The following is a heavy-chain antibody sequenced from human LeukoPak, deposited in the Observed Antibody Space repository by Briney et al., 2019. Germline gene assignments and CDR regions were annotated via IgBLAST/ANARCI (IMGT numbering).Heavy chain of an antibody. CDR1: GFIFSSFS. CDR2: ISAGGGTT. D-gene: IGHD6-6*01. V-gene: IGHV3-23*01. CDR3: AKSGAYTSSSIDY. J-gene: IGHJ4*02. Sequence: GGSLRLSCAASGFIFSSFSVNWVRQAPGKGLEWVSAISAGGGTTYYADSVKGRFTISRDTSKNTLYLQMNSLRAEDTAVYYCAKSGAYTSSSIDYWGQGTLVTVSS.